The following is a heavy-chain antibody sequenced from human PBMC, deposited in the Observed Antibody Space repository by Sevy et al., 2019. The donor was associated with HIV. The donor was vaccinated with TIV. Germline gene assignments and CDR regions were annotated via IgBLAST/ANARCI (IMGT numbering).Heavy chain of an antibody. Sequence: GGSLRLSCAASGFTFSNAWMSWVRQAPGKGLEWVGRIKGKIYDGTIDYAAPVKGRFSISRYESKYTLYLQMNSLKTGDTDVYYCTTASWSQENYYNYWGQGTLVTVSS. D-gene: IGHD6-13*01. V-gene: IGHV3-15*01. CDR3: TTASWSQENYYNY. CDR1: GFTFSNAW. CDR2: IKGKIYDGTI. J-gene: IGHJ4*02.